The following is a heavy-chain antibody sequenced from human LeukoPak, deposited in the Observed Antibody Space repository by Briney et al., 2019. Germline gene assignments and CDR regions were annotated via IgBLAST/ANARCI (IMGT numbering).Heavy chain of an antibody. J-gene: IGHJ4*02. D-gene: IGHD5-18*01. V-gene: IGHV3-66*01. CDR3: ARGGRGYSYGYQLDY. CDR1: GFTVSSNY. CDR2: IYSGGST. Sequence: GGSLRLSCAASGFTVSSNYMSWVRQAPGKGLEWVSVIYSGGSTYYADSVKGRFTISRDNSKNTLYLQMNSLRAEDTAVYYCARGGRGYSYGYQLDYWGQGTLVTVSS.